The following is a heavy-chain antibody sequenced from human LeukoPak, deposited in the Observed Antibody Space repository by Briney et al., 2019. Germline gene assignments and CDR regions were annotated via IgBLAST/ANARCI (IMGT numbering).Heavy chain of an antibody. Sequence: GGSLRPSCAAPKFTGSYNLNSLVRPAPGEGVGVVLIFYSGGSTYYADSVKGRFTISRDNSKNTVYLQMNSLRAEDTAVYYCARGSYSSGWFLPNDYWGQGTLVTVSS. CDR1: KFTGSYNL. CDR3: ARGSYSSGWFLPNDY. CDR2: FYSGGST. D-gene: IGHD6-19*01. J-gene: IGHJ4*02. V-gene: IGHV3-53*01.